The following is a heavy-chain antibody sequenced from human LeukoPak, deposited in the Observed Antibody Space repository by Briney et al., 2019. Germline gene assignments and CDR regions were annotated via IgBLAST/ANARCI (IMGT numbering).Heavy chain of an antibody. V-gene: IGHV4-30-2*01. D-gene: IGHD2-21*02. CDR2: IYHSGST. Sequence: SQTLSLTCAVSGGSISSGGYSWSWVRQPPGKGLEWIGYIYHSGSTYYNPSLKSRVTISVDRSKNQFSLKLSSVTAADTAVYYCARVYCGGDCYPTDYYFDYWGQGTLVTVSS. J-gene: IGHJ4*02. CDR1: GGSISSGGYS. CDR3: ARVYCGGDCYPTDYYFDY.